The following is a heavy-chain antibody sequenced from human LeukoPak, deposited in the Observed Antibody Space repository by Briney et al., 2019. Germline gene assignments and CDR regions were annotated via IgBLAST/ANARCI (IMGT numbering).Heavy chain of an antibody. CDR1: GFTFSSYA. CDR3: AKVGVVPPALNNYYMDV. D-gene: IGHD2-2*01. V-gene: IGHV3-23*01. CDR2: ISGSGGST. Sequence: PGGSLRLSCAASGFTFSSYAMSWVRQAPGKGLEWVSAISGSGGSTYYADSVKGRFFISRDSSKNTLYLQMNSLRTEDTAVYYCAKVGVVPPALNNYYMDVWGKGTTVTISS. J-gene: IGHJ6*03.